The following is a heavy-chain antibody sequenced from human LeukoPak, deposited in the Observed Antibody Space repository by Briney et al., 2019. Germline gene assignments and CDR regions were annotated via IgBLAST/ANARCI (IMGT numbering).Heavy chain of an antibody. CDR2: ISYDGSNK. CDR3: AKGGPGITIFGVVTSDSYVFGY. D-gene: IGHD3-3*01. V-gene: IGHV3-30-3*01. J-gene: IGHJ4*02. CDR1: GFTFSSYA. Sequence: GGSLRLSCAASGFTFSSYAMRWVRQAPGKGLEWVAVISYDGSNKYYADSVKGRFTISRDNSKNTLYLQMNSLRAEDTAVYYCAKGGPGITIFGVVTSDSYVFGYWGQGALVTVSS.